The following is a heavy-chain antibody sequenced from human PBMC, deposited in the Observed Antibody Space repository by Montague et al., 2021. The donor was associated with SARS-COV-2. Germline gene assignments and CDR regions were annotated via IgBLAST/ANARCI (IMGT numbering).Heavy chain of an antibody. V-gene: IGHV4-38-2*02. CDR3: ARAPCVGDCNSLAIWFDP. D-gene: IGHD2-21*02. Sequence: SETLSLTCTVFGYSISSGYFWAWLRQPPGKGLEWIGSIYHAGYIHYNPSPKSRVSISIDTSRNQISLRVTDVPAADTAVYYCARAPCVGDCNSLAIWFDPWGQGTLVSVSS. CDR1: GYSISSGYF. CDR2: IYHAGYI. J-gene: IGHJ5*02.